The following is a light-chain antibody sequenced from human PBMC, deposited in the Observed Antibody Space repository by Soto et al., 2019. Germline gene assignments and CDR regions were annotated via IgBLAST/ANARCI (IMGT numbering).Light chain of an antibody. CDR3: QQYNANSET. J-gene: IGKJ1*01. Sequence: DIQMTQSPSTLSASVGDTVTITCRASQSISSWLAWYQQKPGKAPKVLIYEASTLQSGVPSRFSGRVSGTEFTLTVSGLQPDDFATYYCQQYNANSETFGHGTKVEVK. CDR1: QSISSW. V-gene: IGKV1-5*03. CDR2: EAS.